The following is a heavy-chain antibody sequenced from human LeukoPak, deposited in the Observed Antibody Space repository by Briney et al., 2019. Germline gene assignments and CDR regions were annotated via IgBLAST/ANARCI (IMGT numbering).Heavy chain of an antibody. D-gene: IGHD3-22*01. J-gene: IGHJ3*02. V-gene: IGHV1-18*01. CDR1: GGTFSSYA. Sequence: ASVKVSCKASGGTFSSYAISWVRQAPGQGLEWMGGISAYNGNTNYAQKLQGRVTMTTDTSTSTAYMELRSLRSDDTAVYYCARVPSTRIVEVNLRGAFDIWGQGTMVTV. CDR3: ARVPSTRIVEVNLRGAFDI. CDR2: ISAYNGNT.